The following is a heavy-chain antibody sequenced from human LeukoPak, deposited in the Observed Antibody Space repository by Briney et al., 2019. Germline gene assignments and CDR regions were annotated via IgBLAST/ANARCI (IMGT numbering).Heavy chain of an antibody. CDR3: ARVRGSSGNPKYYYYYMDV. J-gene: IGHJ6*03. V-gene: IGHV1-2*02. Sequence: GASVKVSCKASGYTFTGYYMHWVRQAPGQGREWMGWINPNSGGTNYAQKFQGRVTMTRDTSISTAYMELSRLRSDDTAVYYCARVRGSSGNPKYYYYYMDVWGKGTTVTVSS. CDR2: INPNSGGT. D-gene: IGHD3-22*01. CDR1: GYTFTGYY.